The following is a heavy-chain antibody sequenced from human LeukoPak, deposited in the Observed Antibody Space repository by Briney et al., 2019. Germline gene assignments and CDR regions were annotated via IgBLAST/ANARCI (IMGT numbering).Heavy chain of an antibody. CDR2: IKSKTDGGTT. V-gene: IGHV3-15*01. CDR1: GFTFSNAW. D-gene: IGHD1-26*01. CDR3: TTDREGASYKLPFDY. J-gene: IGHJ4*02. Sequence: PGGSLRLSCAASGFTFSNAWMSWVRQAPGKGLEWVGRIKSKTDGGTTDYAAPAKGRFTISRDDSKNTLYLQMNSLKTEDTAVYYCTTDREGASYKLPFDYWGQGTLVTVSS.